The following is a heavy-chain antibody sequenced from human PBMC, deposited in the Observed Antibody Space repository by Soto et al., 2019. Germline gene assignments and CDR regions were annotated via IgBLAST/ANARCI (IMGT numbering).Heavy chain of an antibody. J-gene: IGHJ6*03. Sequence: GGSPRLSCAASGFTFCYYSIHWVRPAPGKGLEWVSVISWNSGSIGYADSVKSRFTISRDNAKNSLYLQMNSLRAEDTALYYCAKVGVGYYYYYYMDVWGKGTTVTVSS. CDR1: GFTFCYYS. D-gene: IGHD2-15*01. CDR2: ISWNSGSI. CDR3: AKVGVGYYYYYYMDV. V-gene: IGHV3-9*01.